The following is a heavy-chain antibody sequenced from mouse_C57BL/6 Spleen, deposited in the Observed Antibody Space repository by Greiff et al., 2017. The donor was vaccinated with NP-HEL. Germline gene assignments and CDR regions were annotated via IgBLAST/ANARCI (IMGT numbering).Heavy chain of an antibody. CDR3: ARGGLRPWFAY. V-gene: IGHV1-22*01. Sequence: VQLQQSGPELVKPGASVKMSCKASGYTFTDYNMHWVKQSHGKSLEWIGYINPNNGGTSYNQKFKGTATLTVNKSSSTAYMELRSLTSEDSAVYYCARGGLRPWFAYWGQGTLVTVSA. CDR2: INPNNGGT. CDR1: GYTFTDYN. J-gene: IGHJ3*01. D-gene: IGHD2-4*01.